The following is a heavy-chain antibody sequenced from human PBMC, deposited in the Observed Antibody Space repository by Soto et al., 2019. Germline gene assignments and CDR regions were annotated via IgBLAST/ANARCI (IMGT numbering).Heavy chain of an antibody. D-gene: IGHD6-6*01. CDR2: ISAYNGNT. V-gene: IGHV1-18*01. CDR3: ARDQGLYIAARPEFDY. Sequence: QVQLVQSGAEVKKPVASVKVSCKASGYTFTSYGISWVRQAPGQGLEWMGWISAYNGNTNYAQKLQGRVTMTTDTPKSKVYMERRSLRSDDTAVYYGARDQGLYIAARPEFDYWGQGALVTVSS. J-gene: IGHJ4*02. CDR1: GYTFTSYG.